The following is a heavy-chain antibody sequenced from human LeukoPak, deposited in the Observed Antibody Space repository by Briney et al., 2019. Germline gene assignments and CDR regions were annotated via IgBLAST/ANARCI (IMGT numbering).Heavy chain of an antibody. D-gene: IGHD6-6*01. CDR2: IWYDGSQK. Sequence: GGSLRLSCAASGFTVSSNYMTWVRQAPGKGLEWVTVIWYDGSQKYYADSVMGRFTISRDNSKNTLYLQMDSLRAEDTAVYYCARDIASRRIDYWGQGTLVTGSS. CDR3: ARDIASRRIDY. CDR1: GFTVSSNY. V-gene: IGHV3-33*08. J-gene: IGHJ4*02.